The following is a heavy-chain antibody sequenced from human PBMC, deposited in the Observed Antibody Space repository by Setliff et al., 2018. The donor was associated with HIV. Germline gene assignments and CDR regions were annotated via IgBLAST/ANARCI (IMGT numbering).Heavy chain of an antibody. J-gene: IGHJ4*02. CDR3: VKWNYPNS. D-gene: IGHD1-7*01. V-gene: IGHV3-74*01. CDR1: GFTFGDYD. Sequence: GGSLRLSCTASGFTFGDYDMTWFRQAPGKGLEWVSRINSDGSSTSYADSVKGRFTISRDNAKNTLYLQMNSLRAEDTAVYYCVKWNYPNSWGQGTLVTVSS. CDR2: INSDGSST.